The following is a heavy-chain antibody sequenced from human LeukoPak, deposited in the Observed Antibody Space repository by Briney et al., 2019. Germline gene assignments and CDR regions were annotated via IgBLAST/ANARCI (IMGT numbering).Heavy chain of an antibody. D-gene: IGHD1-26*01. CDR3: ARDRVYSFDY. J-gene: IGHJ4*02. Sequence: KPSETLSLTCTVSGDSISSYYWSWIRQPAGKGLEWVGRMYSGGNTNYNPSLKSRVTMSVDTSKSQFSLMLSSVTAADTAVYYCARDRVYSFDYWGQGTLVTVSS. V-gene: IGHV4-4*07. CDR2: MYSGGNT. CDR1: GDSISSYY.